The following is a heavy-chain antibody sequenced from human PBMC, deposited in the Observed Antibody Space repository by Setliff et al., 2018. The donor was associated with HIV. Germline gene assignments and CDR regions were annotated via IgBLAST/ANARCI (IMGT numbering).Heavy chain of an antibody. J-gene: IGHJ6*02. CDR2: IYASGST. CDR1: GGSISSGTYY. V-gene: IGHV4-61*02. D-gene: IGHD3-10*01. CDR3: VREGGRITIVRGVPSGGLDV. Sequence: ASETLSLTCTVSGGSISSGTYYWSWIRQPAEKGLEWIGRIYASGSTNYNPSLRSRVAISVDTSKNHFSLNLSSVTAADTAVYYCVREGGRITIVRGVPSGGLDVWGQGTTVTVSS.